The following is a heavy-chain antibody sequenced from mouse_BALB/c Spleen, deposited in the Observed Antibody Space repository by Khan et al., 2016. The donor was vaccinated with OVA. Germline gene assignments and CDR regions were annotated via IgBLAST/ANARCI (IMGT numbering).Heavy chain of an antibody. D-gene: IGHD1-1*02. CDR3: ARSYDCYAMDY. CDR2: INPYNGDT. Sequence: VQLQQSGPELVKPGASVKISCKASGYSFTGYFMNWVMQSHGKSLEWIGRINPYNGDTFYNQKFKGKATLTVDKSSSTAHMELRSLASEDSAVYYCARSYDCYAMDYWGQGTSVNVSS. CDR1: GYSFTGYF. V-gene: IGHV1-20*02. J-gene: IGHJ4*01.